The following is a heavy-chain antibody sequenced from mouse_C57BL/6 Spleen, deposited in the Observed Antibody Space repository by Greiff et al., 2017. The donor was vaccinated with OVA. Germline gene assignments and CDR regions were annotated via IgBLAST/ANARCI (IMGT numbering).Heavy chain of an antibody. V-gene: IGHV1-62-2*01. Sequence: VQLQQSGAELVRPGASVKLSCKASGYTFTEYTMHWVKQRSGQGLEWIGYFYPGSGSLQYNEKFKDKATLTVDKSSSTVYMELSRLKSEDAAVYCGARHDDYDGSRAWFAYWGQGTLVTVSA. CDR3: ARHDDYDGSRAWFAY. D-gene: IGHD1-1*01. CDR1: GYTFTEYT. J-gene: IGHJ3*01. CDR2: FYPGSGSL.